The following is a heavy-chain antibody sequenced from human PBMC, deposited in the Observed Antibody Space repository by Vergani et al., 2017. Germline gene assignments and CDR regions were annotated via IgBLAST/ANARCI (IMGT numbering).Heavy chain of an antibody. J-gene: IGHJ4*02. V-gene: IGHV3-7*01. CDR3: VRDIKGFDC. CDR1: GFTLSDHV. CDR2: IKQGGTQK. Sequence: EVQLVESGGGLVQPGGSLRLSCAASGFTLSDHVMDWVRQTPEKGLEWVANIKQGGTQKIYADSVKGRFTISRDNAKRAVYLQMDSLRAEDTAVYYCVRDIKGFDCWGQGTLVTVSS.